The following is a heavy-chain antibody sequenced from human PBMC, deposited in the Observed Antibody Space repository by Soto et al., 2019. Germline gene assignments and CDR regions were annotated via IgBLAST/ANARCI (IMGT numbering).Heavy chain of an antibody. CDR1: GGSISSYY. J-gene: IGHJ6*02. V-gene: IGHV4-4*07. Sequence: SETLSLTCTVSGGSISSYYWSWIRQPAGKGLEWIGRIYTSGSTNYNPSLKSRVTISVDTSKNQFSLKLSSVTAADTAVYYCARDLGGVNYYYYGMDVWGQGTTVTVSS. CDR2: IYTSGST. D-gene: IGHD3-16*01. CDR3: ARDLGGVNYYYYGMDV.